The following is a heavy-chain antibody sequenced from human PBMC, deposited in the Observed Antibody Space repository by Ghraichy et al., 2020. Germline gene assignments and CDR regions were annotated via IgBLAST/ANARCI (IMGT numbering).Heavy chain of an antibody. Sequence: GGSLRLSCAASGFTFSGYNMHWVRQAPGKGLEWVADISDAGSNESYVDSVKGRFTISRDNSKSTLYLQMNSLRPEDTAVYYCARATREWLGRYYGVDVWGQGTTVIVSS. CDR3: ARATREWLGRYYGVDV. V-gene: IGHV3-30-3*01. CDR1: GFTFSGYN. D-gene: IGHD6-19*01. CDR2: ISDAGSNE. J-gene: IGHJ6*02.